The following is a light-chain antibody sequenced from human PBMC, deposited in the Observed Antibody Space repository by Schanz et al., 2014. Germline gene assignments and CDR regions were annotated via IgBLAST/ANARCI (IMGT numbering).Light chain of an antibody. V-gene: IGLV2-23*02. CDR1: SSDVGGYNY. J-gene: IGLJ3*02. Sequence: QSALTQPASVSGSPGQSITISCTGTSSDVGGYNYVSWYQQHPGKAPKLMIYDVSNRPSGVSNRFSGSTSGNTASLTISGLQAEDEADYYCCSYAGDNTLRFGGGTKLTVL. CDR2: DVS. CDR3: CSYAGDNTLR.